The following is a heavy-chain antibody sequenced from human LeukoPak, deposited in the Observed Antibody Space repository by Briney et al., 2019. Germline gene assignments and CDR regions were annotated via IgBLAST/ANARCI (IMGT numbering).Heavy chain of an antibody. Sequence: ASVKVSCKASGYTFTSYDINWVRQATGQGLEWMGWMNPNSGNTGYAQKFQGRVTMTRNTSISTAYMELSSLRSEDTAVYYCARAPLKEYSSSYGLNLIDYYYYYMDAWGKGTTVTVSS. CDR1: GYTFTSYD. V-gene: IGHV1-8*01. J-gene: IGHJ6*03. CDR3: ARAPLKEYSSSYGLNLIDYYYYYMDA. CDR2: MNPNSGNT. D-gene: IGHD6-6*01.